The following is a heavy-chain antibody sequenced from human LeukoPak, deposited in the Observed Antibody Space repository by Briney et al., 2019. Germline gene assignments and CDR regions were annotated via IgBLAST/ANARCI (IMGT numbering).Heavy chain of an antibody. J-gene: IGHJ6*02. CDR1: EFTFSNYE. CDR2: ISSSGTTI. D-gene: IGHD3-10*01. CDR3: ARDRGFGKSLYYYYGVDV. V-gene: IGHV3-48*03. Sequence: GGSLRLSCVASEFTFSNYEMNWVRQAPGKGLEWVSYISSSGTTIYYADSVKGRVTISRDNAKNSLYLQMNSLRADDTAVYYCARDRGFGKSLYYYYGVDVWGQGTTVTVSS.